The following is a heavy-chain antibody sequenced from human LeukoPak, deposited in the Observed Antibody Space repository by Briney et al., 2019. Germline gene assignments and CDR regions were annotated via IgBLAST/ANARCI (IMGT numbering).Heavy chain of an antibody. V-gene: IGHV3-7*04. J-gene: IGHJ4*02. CDR1: GFTFSSYY. CDR2: IKQDGSEK. D-gene: IGHD3-16*01. Sequence: GGSLRLSCTASGFTFSSYYMAWVRQAPGKGLEWVANIKQDGSEKYYVGSVKGRFTISRDNAKNSLYLQLNSLRVEATAVYFCAGGFGFLIESWGQGTLVTVSS. CDR3: AGGFGFLIES.